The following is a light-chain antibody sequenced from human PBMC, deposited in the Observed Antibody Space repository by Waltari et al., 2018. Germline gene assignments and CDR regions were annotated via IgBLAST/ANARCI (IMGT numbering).Light chain of an antibody. CDR1: QDIGRW. CDR3: QQANSFPFT. CDR2: AAT. Sequence: DIQMTQSPSSVSASVGDSITLTCRASQDIGRWLAWYQQKPGRAPQRLIFAATGLQSGVPSRFSGSRSGTDFTLTISSLQPEDFATYYCQQANSFPFTFGPGTRVDMK. J-gene: IGKJ3*01. V-gene: IGKV1-12*01.